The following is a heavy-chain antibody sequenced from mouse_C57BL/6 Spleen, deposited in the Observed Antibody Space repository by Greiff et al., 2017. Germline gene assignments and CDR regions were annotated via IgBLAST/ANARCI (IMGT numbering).Heavy chain of an antibody. V-gene: IGHV1-80*01. CDR3: ARQGSSGDYYAMDY. CDR1: GYAFSSYW. CDR2: IYPGDGDT. J-gene: IGHJ4*01. D-gene: IGHD3-2*02. Sequence: VQLQQSGAELVKPGASVKISCKASGYAFSSYWMNWVKQRPGKGLEWIGQIYPGDGDTNYNGKFKGKATLTADKSSSTAYMQLSSLTSEDSAVYFCARQGSSGDYYAMDYWGQGTSVTVSS.